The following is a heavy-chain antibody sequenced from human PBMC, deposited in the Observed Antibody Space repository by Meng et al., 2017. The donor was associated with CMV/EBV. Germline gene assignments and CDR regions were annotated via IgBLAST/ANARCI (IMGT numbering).Heavy chain of an antibody. CDR3: ARDRGEDDFWSGYYNNWFDP. J-gene: IGHJ5*02. D-gene: IGHD3-3*01. Sequence: SHSMNWVRKARGKGLEWVSSISSSSSYIYYADSVKGRFTISRDNAKNSLYLQMNSLRAEDTAVYYCARDRGEDDFWSGYYNNWFDPWGQGTLVTVSS. CDR1: SHS. V-gene: IGHV3-21*01. CDR2: ISSSSSYI.